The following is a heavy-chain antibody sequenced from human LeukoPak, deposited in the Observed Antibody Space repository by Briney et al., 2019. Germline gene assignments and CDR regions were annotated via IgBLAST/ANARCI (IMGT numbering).Heavy chain of an antibody. V-gene: IGHV3-30*02. D-gene: IGHD5-24*01. CDR3: ATDSGVGMATTFSILDI. Sequence: GGSLRLSYAASGFIFSNYGVHWVRQAPGKGLEWVAFIRYDGSNQYYADSVKGRFNISRDNSKNTLYLQMNSLRAEDTAVYYCATDSGVGMATTFSILDIWGQGTMVTVSS. J-gene: IGHJ3*02. CDR1: GFIFSNYG. CDR2: IRYDGSNQ.